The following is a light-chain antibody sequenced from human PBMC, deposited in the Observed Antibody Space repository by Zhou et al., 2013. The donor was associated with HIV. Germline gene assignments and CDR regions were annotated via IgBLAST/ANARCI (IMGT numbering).Light chain of an antibody. Sequence: AIQMTQSPSSLSASVGDRVIITCRASQGIGNDLGWYQQKPGKAPNLLIYAASYLQSGVPSRFSGGGSGTDFTLTISSLQPEDFATYFCQQTYITPWTFGQGTKVEIK. CDR3: QQTYITPWT. V-gene: IGKV1-6*01. J-gene: IGKJ1*01. CDR2: AAS. CDR1: QGIGND.